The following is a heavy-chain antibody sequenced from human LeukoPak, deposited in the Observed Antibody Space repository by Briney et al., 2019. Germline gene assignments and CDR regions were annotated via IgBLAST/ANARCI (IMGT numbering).Heavy chain of an antibody. CDR2: ISGSGGST. Sequence: GGSLRLSCAASGFTFSSYAMSWVRQAPGKGLEWVSAISGSGGSTYYADSVKGRFTISRDNSKNTLYLQMNSLRAEGTAVYYCAKDLWDSGSQAYFDYWGQGTLVTVSS. CDR1: GFTFSSYA. V-gene: IGHV3-23*01. D-gene: IGHD3-10*01. J-gene: IGHJ4*02. CDR3: AKDLWDSGSQAYFDY.